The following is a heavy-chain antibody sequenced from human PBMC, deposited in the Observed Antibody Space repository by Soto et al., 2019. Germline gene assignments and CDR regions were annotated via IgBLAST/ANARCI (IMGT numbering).Heavy chain of an antibody. CDR2: INTLSGDT. D-gene: IGHD3-3*02. V-gene: IGHV1-2*02. Sequence: QVQLVQSGAEVKKPGASVKVSCKASGYTFSGYYMHWVRQAPGQGLEWMGWINTLSGDTSFPQKFQGRLAMTRDTPIDTAFMEVSRLTSDDTAIYYCARSLLNVILPLAYWGQGTLVSVSS. CDR3: ARSLLNVILPLAY. J-gene: IGHJ4*02. CDR1: GYTFSGYY.